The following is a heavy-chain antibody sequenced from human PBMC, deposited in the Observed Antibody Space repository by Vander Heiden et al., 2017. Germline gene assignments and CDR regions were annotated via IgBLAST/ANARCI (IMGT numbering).Heavy chain of an antibody. J-gene: IGHJ6*02. CDR2: IYHSGST. D-gene: IGHD6-13*01. CDR3: AYAGGIAAAGTDYYGMDV. Sequence: QVQLQESGPGLVKPSGTLSLTCAVSGGSLSSSNWWSGVRQPPGKGLEWIGEIYHSGSTNYNPSLKSRGTISVDKSKNQFSLKLSSVTAADTAVYYCAYAGGIAAAGTDYYGMDVWGQGTTVTVSS. V-gene: IGHV4-4*02. CDR1: GGSLSSSNW.